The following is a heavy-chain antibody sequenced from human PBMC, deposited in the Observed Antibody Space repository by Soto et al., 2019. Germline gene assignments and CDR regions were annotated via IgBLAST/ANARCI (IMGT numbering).Heavy chain of an antibody. D-gene: IGHD1-26*01. CDR3: ARGLQGGSQRGYFDY. Sequence: QVQLVESGGGVGQPGRSLRVSCAASGFTFSSYSMHWVRQAPGKGLEWVAVISYDGSNKYYADSVNVRFTISRDNSENTLYPQMRSLRTEDTAVYYCARGLQGGSQRGYFDYWGQGTLLTVSS. V-gene: IGHV3-30-3*01. J-gene: IGHJ4*02. CDR2: ISYDGSNK. CDR1: GFTFSSYS.